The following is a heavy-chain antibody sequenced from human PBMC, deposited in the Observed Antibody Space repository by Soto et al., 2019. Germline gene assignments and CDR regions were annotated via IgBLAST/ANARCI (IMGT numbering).Heavy chain of an antibody. CDR3: ARGRDGDY. CDR2: ISAHNGNT. J-gene: IGHJ4*02. CDR1: GYAFTTYG. D-gene: IGHD6-6*01. Sequence: QVHLVQSGAEVKKPGASVKVSCKGSGYAFTTYGITWVRQAPGQGLEWMGWISAHNGNTHYAQKLQGRVTVTRDTSTSTAYMELRSLRSDDTAVYYCARGRDGDYWGQGAVVTVSS. V-gene: IGHV1-18*01.